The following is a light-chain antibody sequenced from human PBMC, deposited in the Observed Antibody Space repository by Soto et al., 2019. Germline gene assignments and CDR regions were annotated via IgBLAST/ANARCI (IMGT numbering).Light chain of an antibody. CDR3: HKYFTPQT. CDR2: DTS. Sequence: DVQMTQSPSSLSASVGDRVTITCRATQDISNFLAWYQQKPGKVPQLLFYDTSTLQSGVPSRFSGSGSGTDFTLTISSLQPEDVATYYCHKYFTPQTFGQGTRVDLK. V-gene: IGKV1-27*01. J-gene: IGKJ1*01. CDR1: QDISNF.